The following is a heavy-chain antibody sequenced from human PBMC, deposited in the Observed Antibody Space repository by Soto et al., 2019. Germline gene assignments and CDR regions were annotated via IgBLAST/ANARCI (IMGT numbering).Heavy chain of an antibody. CDR3: ARKIYDSDTGPNFQYYFDS. J-gene: IGHJ4*02. V-gene: IGHV5-10-1*01. D-gene: IGHD3-22*01. Sequence: GESLKISCKGSGYSFAGYWITWVRQKPGKGLEGMGRSDPSDSQTYYSPSFRGHVTISVTKSITTVFLQWSSLRASDTAMYYCARKIYDSDTGPNFQYYFDSWGQGTTVTVSS. CDR1: GYSFAGYW. CDR2: SDPSDSQT.